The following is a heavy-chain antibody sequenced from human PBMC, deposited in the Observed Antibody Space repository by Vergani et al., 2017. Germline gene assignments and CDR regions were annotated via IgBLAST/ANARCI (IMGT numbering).Heavy chain of an antibody. CDR3: ARDVGWRQLLLPYFDY. Sequence: QVQLVQSGAEVKKPGASVKVSCKASGYTFTGYYMHWVRQAPGQGLEWMGWINPNSGGTNYAQKFQGRVTMTRDTSISTAYMELSRLRSDDTAVYYCARDVGWRQLLLPYFDYWGQGTLVTVSS. CDR2: INPNSGGT. J-gene: IGHJ4*02. V-gene: IGHV1-2*02. CDR1: GYTFTGYY. D-gene: IGHD2-15*01.